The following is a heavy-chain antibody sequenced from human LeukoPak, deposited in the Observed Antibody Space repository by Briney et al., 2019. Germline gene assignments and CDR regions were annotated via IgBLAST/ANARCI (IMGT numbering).Heavy chain of an antibody. Sequence: GGSLRLSCAASGFTFSDSYMSWIRQAPGKGLECISYISSSGSTIYYAGSVKGRITISRDNARNSLYLEMNSLRAEDTAVYYCAKDLNYGFDYWGQGTLVTVSS. CDR2: ISSSGSTI. V-gene: IGHV3-11*01. D-gene: IGHD4-11*01. J-gene: IGHJ4*02. CDR1: GFTFSDSY. CDR3: AKDLNYGFDY.